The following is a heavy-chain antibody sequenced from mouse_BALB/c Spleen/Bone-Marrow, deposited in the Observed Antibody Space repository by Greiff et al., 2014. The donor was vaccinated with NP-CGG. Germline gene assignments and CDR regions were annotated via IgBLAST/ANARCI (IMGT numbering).Heavy chain of an antibody. Sequence: DVHLVESGGGLVQPGGSRKLSCAASGFTFSSFGMHWVRQAPEKGLEWVAYISSGSNTIYSADTVKGRFTISRDNPKNTLFLQMASLRSDDTGMDYCARFKWEPMDYWGQGTSVTVSS. V-gene: IGHV5-17*02. CDR2: ISSGSNTI. D-gene: IGHD1-3*01. CDR1: GFTFSSFG. CDR3: ARFKWEPMDY. J-gene: IGHJ4*01.